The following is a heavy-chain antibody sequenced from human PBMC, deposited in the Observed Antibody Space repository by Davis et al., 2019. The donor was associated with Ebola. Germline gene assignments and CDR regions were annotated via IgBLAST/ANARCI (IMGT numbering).Heavy chain of an antibody. J-gene: IGHJ4*02. CDR3: AGGYSYGYPDY. CDR1: GGFVSSGGYS. CDR2: IYYSGST. D-gene: IGHD5-18*01. V-gene: IGHV4-61*08. Sequence: SETLSLTCAVSGGFVSSGGYSWSWIRQPPGKGLEWIGYIYYSGSTNYNPSLKSRVTISVDTSKNQFSLKLSSVTAADTAVYYCAGGYSYGYPDYWGQGTLVTVSS.